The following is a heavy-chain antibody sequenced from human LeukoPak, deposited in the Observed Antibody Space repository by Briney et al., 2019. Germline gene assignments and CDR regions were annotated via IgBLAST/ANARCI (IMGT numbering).Heavy chain of an antibody. V-gene: IGHV3-23*01. CDR3: ATLLLAAAADY. D-gene: IGHD6-13*01. Sequence: GGSLRLSCAASGFTVSSNYMNWVRQAPGKGLEWVSAISGSGGSTYYADSVKGRFTISRDNSKNTLYLQMNSLRAEDTAVYYCATLLLAAAADYWGQGTLVTVSS. CDR1: GFTVSSNY. J-gene: IGHJ4*02. CDR2: ISGSGGST.